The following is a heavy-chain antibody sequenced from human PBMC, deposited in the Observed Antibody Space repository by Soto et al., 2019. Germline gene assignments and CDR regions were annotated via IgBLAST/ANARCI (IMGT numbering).Heavy chain of an antibody. J-gene: IGHJ4*02. V-gene: IGHV4-59*08. Sequence: SETLSLTCTVSGGSISSYYWSWIRQPPGKGLEWIGYIYYSGSTNYNPSLKSRVTISVDTSKNQFSLKLNSMTTADTAVYYCARHNYGSGSTYLDYWGQGTLVTVSS. D-gene: IGHD3-10*01. CDR2: IYYSGST. CDR1: GGSISSYY. CDR3: ARHNYGSGSTYLDY.